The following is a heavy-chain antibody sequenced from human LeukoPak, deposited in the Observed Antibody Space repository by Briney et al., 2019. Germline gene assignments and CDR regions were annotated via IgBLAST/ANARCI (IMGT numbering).Heavy chain of an antibody. CDR1: GGSISSYY. J-gene: IGHJ4*02. D-gene: IGHD6-13*01. V-gene: IGHV4-59*12. CDR3: ARGGSSWYYFDY. Sequence: SETLSLTCTVSGGSISSYYWSWIRQPPGKGLEWIGYIYYSGSTNYNPSLKSRVTISVDTSKNQFSLKLSSVTAADTAVYYCARGGSSWYYFDYWGQGTLVTVSS. CDR2: IYYSGST.